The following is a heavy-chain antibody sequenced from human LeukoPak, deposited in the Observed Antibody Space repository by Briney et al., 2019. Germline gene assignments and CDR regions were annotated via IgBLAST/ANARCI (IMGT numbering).Heavy chain of an antibody. CDR1: GFTFSNYA. J-gene: IGHJ6*02. CDR2: ISGSGGST. D-gene: IGHD3-10*01. V-gene: IGHV3-23*01. CDR3: ANRIRGDPYYYGMDV. Sequence: GGSLRLSCAASGFTFSNYAMSWVRQAPGKGLEWVSGISGSGGSTSYADSVKGRFTISRDNSKNTLYLQMNSLRAEDTAVYYCANRIRGDPYYYGMDVWGQGPTVTVSS.